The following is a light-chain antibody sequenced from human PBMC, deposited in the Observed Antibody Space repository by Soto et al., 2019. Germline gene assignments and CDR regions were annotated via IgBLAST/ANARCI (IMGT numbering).Light chain of an antibody. CDR2: GAS. CDR3: QQYGSSPGT. Sequence: EIVLTQSPGTLSLSPGERATLSCRASQSVSSSYLAWYQQKPGQAPRLLIYGASSRATGIPDRFRGSGSGTDFTLTVSRLEPEDCAVYFCQQYGSSPGTFGQGTRVEIK. CDR1: QSVSSSY. J-gene: IGKJ1*01. V-gene: IGKV3-20*01.